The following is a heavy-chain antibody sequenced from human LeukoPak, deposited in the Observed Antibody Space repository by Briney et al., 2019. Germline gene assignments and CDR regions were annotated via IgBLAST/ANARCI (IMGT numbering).Heavy chain of an antibody. D-gene: IGHD3-22*01. CDR2: ITISGNSK. CDR1: EFTFCSYS. CDR3: ARTRSGGYLTFDY. V-gene: IGHV3-48*01. J-gene: IGHJ4*02. Sequence: GGSLRLSCAASEFTFCSYSMNWVRQAPGEGREWGSYITISGNSKSYADSVKGRFTISRDNTKNSLSLQMNGLRAEDTAVYYCARTRSGGYLTFDYWGQGILVTVSS.